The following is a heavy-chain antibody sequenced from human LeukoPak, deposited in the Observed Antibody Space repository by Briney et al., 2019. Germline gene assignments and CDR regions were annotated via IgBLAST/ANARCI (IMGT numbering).Heavy chain of an antibody. Sequence: GGSLRLSRAASGFTFSSYAMGWVRQAPGKGLEWVSAISLTGGSTYYADSVKGRFTISRDNSKNTLYLQMNSLRAEDTAVYYCASGGLARDYYFDYWGQGTLVTVSS. V-gene: IGHV3-23*01. CDR2: ISLTGGST. CDR3: ASGGLARDYYFDY. CDR1: GFTFSSYA. D-gene: IGHD3-10*01. J-gene: IGHJ4*02.